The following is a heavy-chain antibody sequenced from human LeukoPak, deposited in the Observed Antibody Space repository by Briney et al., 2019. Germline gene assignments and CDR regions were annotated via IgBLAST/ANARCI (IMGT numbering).Heavy chain of an antibody. J-gene: IGHJ4*02. CDR2: IIPILGIA. V-gene: IGHV1-69*04. CDR3: ARESNYDSSVGAFDY. CDR1: GGTFSSYA. Sequence: SVKVSCKASGGTFSSYAISWVRQAPGRGLEWMGRIIPILGIANYAQKFQGRVTITADKSTSTAYMELSSLRSEDTAVYYCARESNYDSSVGAFDYWGQGTLVTVSS. D-gene: IGHD3-22*01.